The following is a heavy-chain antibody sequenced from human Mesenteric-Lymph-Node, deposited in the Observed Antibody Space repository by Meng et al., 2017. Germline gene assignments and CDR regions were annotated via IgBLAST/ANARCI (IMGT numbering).Heavy chain of an antibody. CDR1: GFSLSSTGVA. J-gene: IGHJ5*02. D-gene: IGHD3-16*01. CDR3: ARGRAWFDP. Sequence: SGPTLVKPTETLTLTCSFSGFSLSSTGVAVGWFRQPPGQALEWLAIVYWNDDKHYMPSLESRLTIIKDTSKNRVVLTMTNMDPLDTATYYCARGRAWFDPWGQGTLVTVSS. CDR2: VYWNDDK. V-gene: IGHV2-5*01.